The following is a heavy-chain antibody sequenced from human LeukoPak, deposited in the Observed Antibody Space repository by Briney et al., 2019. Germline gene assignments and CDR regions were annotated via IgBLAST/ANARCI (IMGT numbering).Heavy chain of an antibody. J-gene: IGHJ5*02. CDR1: GGSISSGGYS. CDR2: IYHSGST. Sequence: SETLSLTCAVSGGSISSGGYSWSWIRQPPGKGLEWIGYIYHSGSTYYNPSLKSRVTISVDRSNNQFSLKLSSVTAADTAVYYCARDRGSSWYHWFDPWGQGTLVTVSS. CDR3: ARDRGSSWYHWFDP. D-gene: IGHD6-13*01. V-gene: IGHV4-30-2*01.